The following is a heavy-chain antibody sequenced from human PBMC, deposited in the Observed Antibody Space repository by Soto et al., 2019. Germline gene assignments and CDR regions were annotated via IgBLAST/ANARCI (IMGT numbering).Heavy chain of an antibody. D-gene: IGHD3-9*01. CDR1: GFSFSDYF. CDR2: ISSSGGAT. V-gene: IGHV3-11*01. J-gene: IGHJ4*02. Sequence: QVNLVESGGDLVKPGGSLRLSCAASGFSFSDYFMAWVRQAPGKGLEWISLISSSGGATYYTDAVKGRFTISRDNAKDSLYLQLNSLRAEDTAVYYCARRGVTGYYRTLDYWGQGAQVTVSS. CDR3: ARRGVTGYYRTLDY.